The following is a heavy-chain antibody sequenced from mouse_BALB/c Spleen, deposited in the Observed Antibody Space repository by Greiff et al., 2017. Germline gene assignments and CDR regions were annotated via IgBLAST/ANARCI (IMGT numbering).Heavy chain of an antibody. CDR2: ISTYYGDA. CDR3: ARTHYYGYLMDY. D-gene: IGHD1-2*01. Sequence: QVQLQQSGAELVRPGVSVKISCKGSGYTFTDYAMHWVKQSHAKSLEWIGVISTYYGDASYNQKFKGKATMTVDKSSSTAYMELARLTSEDSAIYYCARTHYYGYLMDYWGQGTSVTVSS. CDR1: GYTFTDYA. J-gene: IGHJ4*01. V-gene: IGHV1S137*01.